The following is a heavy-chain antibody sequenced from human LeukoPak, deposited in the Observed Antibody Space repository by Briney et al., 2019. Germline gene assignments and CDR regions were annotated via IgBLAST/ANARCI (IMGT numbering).Heavy chain of an antibody. V-gene: IGHV1-2*02. J-gene: IGHJ3*02. CDR1: GYTFTGYY. D-gene: IGHD3-22*01. Sequence: ASVTVSCKASGYTFTGYYMHWVRQAPGQGLEWMGWINPNSGGTNYAQKFRGRVTMTRDTSISTAYMEVSSLRSEDTAVYYCARDLRPRRHYYYDSSGYFAHGAFDIWGQGTMVTVSS. CDR2: INPNSGGT. CDR3: ARDLRPRRHYYYDSSGYFAHGAFDI.